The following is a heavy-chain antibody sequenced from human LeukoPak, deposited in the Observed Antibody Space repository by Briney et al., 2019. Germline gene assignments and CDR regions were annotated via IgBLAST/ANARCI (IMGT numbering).Heavy chain of an antibody. Sequence: GGTLRLSCAASGFTFSSHGMNWVRQAPGKGLEWVSAISGSGGSTYYADSVKGRFTISRDNSKNTLYLQMNSLRAEDTAVYYCARDRVSEYDSSGYAGNWFDPWGQGTLVTVSS. V-gene: IGHV3-23*01. CDR1: GFTFSSHG. D-gene: IGHD3-22*01. CDR2: ISGSGGST. CDR3: ARDRVSEYDSSGYAGNWFDP. J-gene: IGHJ5*02.